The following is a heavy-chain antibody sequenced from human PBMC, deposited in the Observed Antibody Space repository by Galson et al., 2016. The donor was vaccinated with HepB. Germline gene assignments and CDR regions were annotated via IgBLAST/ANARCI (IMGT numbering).Heavy chain of an antibody. CDR2: INNSGTT. Sequence: TLSLTCTVSGGSISNRTHHWGWIRQPPGKGLEWIGNINNSGTTSYNSSLKSRVTISVDTSRNQFSLKVTSVTAADTAVSYCARGFWEWIFVRWFDSWGQGTLVTVSS. J-gene: IGHJ5*01. CDR3: ARGFWEWIFVRWFDS. CDR1: GGSISNRTHH. D-gene: IGHD3-3*01. V-gene: IGHV4-39*01.